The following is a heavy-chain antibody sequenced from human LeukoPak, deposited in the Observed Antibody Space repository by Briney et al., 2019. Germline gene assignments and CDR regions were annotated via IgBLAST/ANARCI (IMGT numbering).Heavy chain of an antibody. CDR3: ARGLVDTAMAIDY. CDR2: INPNSGGT. J-gene: IGHJ4*02. Sequence: GASVKVSCKASGYIFTGYYMHWVRQAPGQGLEWMGWINPNSGGTNYAQKFQGRVTMTRDTSISTAYMELSRLRSDDTAVYYCARGLVDTAMAIDYWGQGTLVTVSS. CDR1: GYIFTGYY. D-gene: IGHD5-18*01. V-gene: IGHV1-2*02.